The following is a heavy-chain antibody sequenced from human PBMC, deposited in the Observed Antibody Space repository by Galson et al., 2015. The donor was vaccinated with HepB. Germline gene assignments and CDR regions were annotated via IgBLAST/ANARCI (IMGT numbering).Heavy chain of an antibody. CDR1: GFSFSGYA. J-gene: IGHJ4*02. CDR2: ISYDGSRK. D-gene: IGHD4-17*01. Sequence: LRLSCAASGFSFSGYAMHWVRQAPGKRLEWVTYISYDGSRKYYADSVKGRFTISRDNSKNTLYLQMGSLRTEDTSVYYCARSDYGDYEMRYWGQGTLVAVSS. V-gene: IGHV3-30*04. CDR3: ARSDYGDYEMRY.